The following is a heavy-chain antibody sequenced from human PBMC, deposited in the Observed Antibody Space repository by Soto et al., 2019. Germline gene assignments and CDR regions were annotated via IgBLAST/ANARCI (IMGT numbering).Heavy chain of an antibody. CDR2: INTSGGTP. Sequence: QVQLVQSGAEVKKPGASVKVSCKAFGYTFTIYYIHWVRQAPGQGLEWMGVINTSGGTPTYAQKFQDSVTMTRDTSTSTVYMELSSLRSEDTAVYYCARGGRHSDYYYYYGMDVWGQGTTVTVSS. CDR3: ARGGRHSDYYYYYGMDV. J-gene: IGHJ6*02. V-gene: IGHV1-46*01. CDR1: GYTFTIYY. D-gene: IGHD6-25*01.